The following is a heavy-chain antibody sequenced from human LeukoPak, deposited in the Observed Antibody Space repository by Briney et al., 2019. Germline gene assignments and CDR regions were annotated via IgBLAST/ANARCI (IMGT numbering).Heavy chain of an antibody. CDR1: GFIFSDYY. CDR2: ISGSGSDT. J-gene: IGHJ4*02. D-gene: IGHD6-13*01. V-gene: IGHV3-11*06. CDR3: ARVGSIAAAGTPDY. Sequence: PGGSLRLSCAASGFIFSDYYMTWIRQAPGKGLEWLSYISGSGSDTNYADSVKGRFTTSRDNAKKSLYLQMNSLRAEDTAVYYCARVGSIAAAGTPDYWGQGTLVTVSS.